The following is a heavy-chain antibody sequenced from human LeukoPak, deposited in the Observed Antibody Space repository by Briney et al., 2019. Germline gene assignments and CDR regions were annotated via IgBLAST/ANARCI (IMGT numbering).Heavy chain of an antibody. Sequence: GGSLRLSCAASGFTFSSYSMNWVRQAPGKGLEWVSSISSSSSYIYYADSVKGRFTISRDNAKNSLYLQMNSLRAEDTAVYYCAREIRKQQLVVDYWGQGTLATVSS. CDR2: ISSSSSYI. CDR1: GFTFSSYS. J-gene: IGHJ4*02. CDR3: AREIRKQQLVVDY. V-gene: IGHV3-21*01. D-gene: IGHD6-13*01.